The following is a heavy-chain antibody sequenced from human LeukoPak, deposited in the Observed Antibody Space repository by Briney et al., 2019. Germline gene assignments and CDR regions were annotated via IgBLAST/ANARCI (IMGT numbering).Heavy chain of an antibody. D-gene: IGHD3-22*01. CDR3: ARDQNYFDTTTYYGIDY. V-gene: IGHV1-2*02. Sequence: ASVKVPCKASGYSFTGYYIHWVRQAPGQGLEWVGWINPNSGATNYAQKFQDRVTMTRDTSISTAYMELSRLRSDDTAVYLCARDQNYFDTTTYYGIDYWGQGTLVTVSS. CDR1: GYSFTGYY. CDR2: INPNSGAT. J-gene: IGHJ4*02.